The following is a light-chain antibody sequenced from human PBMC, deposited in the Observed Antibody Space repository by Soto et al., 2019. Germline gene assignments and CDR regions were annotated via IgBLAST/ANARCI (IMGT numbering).Light chain of an antibody. J-gene: IGLJ1*01. Sequence: QSALTQPASVSGSPGQSITISCTGTSSDVGGYNYVSWYQQHPDKAPKLIIYDVSNRPSGVSNRFSGSKSGNTASLTISGLQAEDEADYYCSSYTSGTPFPYVFGTATKLTVL. CDR1: SSDVGGYNY. CDR2: DVS. CDR3: SSYTSGTPFPYV. V-gene: IGLV2-14*01.